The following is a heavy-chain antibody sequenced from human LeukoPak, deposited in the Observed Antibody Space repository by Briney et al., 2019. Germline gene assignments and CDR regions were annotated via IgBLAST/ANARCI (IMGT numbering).Heavy chain of an antibody. V-gene: IGHV4-59*01. CDR2: IYYTGST. Sequence: PSETLSLTCTVSGGSISSFYWSWIRQPPGKGLEWIGYIYYTGSTNYNPSLKSRITISVDTSKNQFSLKLSSVTAADTAVYYCARASETLRRFDPWGQGTLVTVSS. J-gene: IGHJ5*02. CDR1: GGSISSFY. CDR3: ARASETLRRFDP.